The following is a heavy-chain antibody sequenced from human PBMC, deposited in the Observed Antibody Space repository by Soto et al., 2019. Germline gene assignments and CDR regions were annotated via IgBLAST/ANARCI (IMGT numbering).Heavy chain of an antibody. Sequence: SETLSLTCTVSGGSISSSSYYWGWIRQPPGKGLEWIGSIYYSGSTYYNPSLKSRVTISVDTSKNQFSLKLSSVTAADTAVYYCARGILVVTAIPNWFDPWGQGTLVTVSS. D-gene: IGHD2-21*02. CDR1: GGSISSSSYY. CDR2: IYYSGST. V-gene: IGHV4-39*01. J-gene: IGHJ5*02. CDR3: ARGILVVTAIPNWFDP.